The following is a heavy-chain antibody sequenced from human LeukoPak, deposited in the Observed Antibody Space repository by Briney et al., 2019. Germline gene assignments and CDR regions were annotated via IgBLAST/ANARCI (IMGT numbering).Heavy chain of an antibody. Sequence: SSQTLSLTCTVSGGSISSGSYYWSWIRQPAGKGLEWIGRIYTSGSTNYNPSLKSRVTISVDTSKNQFSLKLSSVTAADTAVYYCARVFETHDDAFDIWGQGTMVTVSS. J-gene: IGHJ3*02. V-gene: IGHV4-61*02. CDR3: ARVFETHDDAFDI. D-gene: IGHD3-3*01. CDR2: IYTSGST. CDR1: GGSISSGSYY.